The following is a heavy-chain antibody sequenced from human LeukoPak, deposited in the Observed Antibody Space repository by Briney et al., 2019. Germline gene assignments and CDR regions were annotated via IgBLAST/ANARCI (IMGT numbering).Heavy chain of an antibody. V-gene: IGHV3-21*01. CDR1: GFTFRSYS. CDR2: ISSTSTYI. Sequence: GGSLRLSCAASGFTFRSYSMNWVRQAPGKGLEWVSSISSTSTYIYYADSVKGRFTISRDNAKNSLYLQMNSLRAEDTAVYYCARDPAGVTAAGAFDYWGQGTLVTVSS. D-gene: IGHD6-13*01. J-gene: IGHJ4*02. CDR3: ARDPAGVTAAGAFDY.